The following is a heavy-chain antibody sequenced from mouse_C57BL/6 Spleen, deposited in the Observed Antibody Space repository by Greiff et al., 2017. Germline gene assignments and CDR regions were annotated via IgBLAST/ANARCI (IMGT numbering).Heavy chain of an antibody. Sequence: DVMLVESGGGLVKPGGSLKLSCAASGFTFSSYTMSWVRQTPEKRLEWVATISGGCGNTYYPDSVKGRFTISRDNAKNTLYLQMSSLKSEDTALYYCARHADYYGSSYDWYFDVWGTGSTVTVSS. CDR2: ISGGCGNT. D-gene: IGHD1-1*01. J-gene: IGHJ1*03. CDR3: ARHADYYGSSYDWYFDV. CDR1: GFTFSSYT. V-gene: IGHV5-9*01.